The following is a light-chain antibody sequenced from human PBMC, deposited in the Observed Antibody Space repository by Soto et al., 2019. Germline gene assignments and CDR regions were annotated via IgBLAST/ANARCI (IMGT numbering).Light chain of an antibody. V-gene: IGKV3-11*01. CDR2: YAS. J-gene: IGKJ4*01. CDR3: HQRSTWPILT. CDR1: PTVSRY. Sequence: VLIQSPATLSLSPGERTTLSCMASPTVSRYVAWYQQKPGQAPRLRLYYASHRAAGIPARFSGSGSGTDYTLTISRLELEDFAVYDGHQRSTWPILTVGGGTKVEI.